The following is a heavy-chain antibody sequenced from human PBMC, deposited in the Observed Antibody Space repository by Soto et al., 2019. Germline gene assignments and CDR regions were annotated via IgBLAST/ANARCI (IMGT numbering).Heavy chain of an antibody. D-gene: IGHD3-10*01. CDR1: GYIFPNYG. CDR3: ARVRQSQNRRGDTWFAP. Sequence: QIQLVQSGAEVRKPGASVKVSCKTSGYIFPNYGLSWVRQAPGQGLEWLGWIRPYSGNTKYIQKLQGRVTLTTDTSTSAAYMELRSLRSDDAAVYYCARVRQSQNRRGDTWFAPWGLGTLVTVSS. CDR2: IRPYSGNT. V-gene: IGHV1-18*01. J-gene: IGHJ5*02.